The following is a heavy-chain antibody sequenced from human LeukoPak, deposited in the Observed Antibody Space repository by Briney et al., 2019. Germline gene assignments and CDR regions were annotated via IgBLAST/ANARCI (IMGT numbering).Heavy chain of an antibody. D-gene: IGHD2-2*01. CDR1: GGSISSYY. CDR2: IYYSGYT. V-gene: IGHV4-59*12. CDR3: ARSPTKRVPEDY. Sequence: SETLSLTCTVSGGSISSYYWSWIRQPPGKGLEWIGYIYYSGYTNYNPSLKSRVTISVDKSKNQFSLRLTSVTAADTAVYYCARSPTKRVPEDYWGQGTLVTVSS. J-gene: IGHJ4*02.